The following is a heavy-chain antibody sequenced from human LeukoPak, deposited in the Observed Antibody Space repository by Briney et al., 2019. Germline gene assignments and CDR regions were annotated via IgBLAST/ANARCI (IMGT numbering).Heavy chain of an antibody. J-gene: IGHJ4*02. V-gene: IGHV4-61*02. CDR1: GGSISSGSYY. Sequence: SETLSLTCTVSGGSISSGSYYWSWIRQPAGKGLEWIGRIYTSGSTNYNPSLKSRVTMSVDTSKNQFSLKLSSVTAADTAVYYCARDVGSGQLFDYWGQGTLVTVSS. CDR2: IYTSGST. D-gene: IGHD2-15*01. CDR3: ARDVGSGQLFDY.